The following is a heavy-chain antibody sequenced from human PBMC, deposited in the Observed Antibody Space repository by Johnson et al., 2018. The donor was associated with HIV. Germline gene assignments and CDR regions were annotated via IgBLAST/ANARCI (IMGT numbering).Heavy chain of an antibody. D-gene: IGHD6-19*01. CDR2: INWNGGST. CDR3: ARFLAGTAIVGDAFDI. V-gene: IGHV3-20*04. CDR1: GFTFDDYG. J-gene: IGHJ3*02. Sequence: MLLVESGGGVVRPGGSLRLSCAASGFTFDDYGMSWVRQAPGKGLEWVSGINWNGGSTGYADSVKGRFTISRDNAKNSLYLQMNSLRAEDTALYYCARFLAGTAIVGDAFDIWGQGTMVTVSS.